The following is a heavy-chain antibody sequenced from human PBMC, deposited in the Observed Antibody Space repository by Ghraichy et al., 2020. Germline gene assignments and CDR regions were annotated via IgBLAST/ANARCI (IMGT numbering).Heavy chain of an antibody. Sequence: ASVKVSCKASGYTFTSYGISWVRQAPGQGLEWMGWISAYNGNTNYAQKLQGRVTMTTDTSTSTAYMELRSLRSDDTAVYYCARINTYYDFWSIPDDWGQGTLVTVSS. V-gene: IGHV1-18*01. J-gene: IGHJ4*02. D-gene: IGHD3-3*01. CDR1: GYTFTSYG. CDR3: ARINTYYDFWSIPDD. CDR2: ISAYNGNT.